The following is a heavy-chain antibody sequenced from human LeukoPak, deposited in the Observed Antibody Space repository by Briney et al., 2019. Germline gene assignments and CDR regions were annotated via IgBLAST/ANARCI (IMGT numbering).Heavy chain of an antibody. Sequence: SETLSLTCTVSGGSISSYYWSWIRQPPGKGLEWIGYIYYSGSTNYNPSLKSRVTISVDTSKNQFPLKLSSVTAADTAVYYCARVLGYSYGSDDAFDIWGQGTMVTVSS. CDR2: IYYSGST. V-gene: IGHV4-59*01. CDR3: ARVLGYSYGSDDAFDI. D-gene: IGHD5-18*01. J-gene: IGHJ3*02. CDR1: GGSISSYY.